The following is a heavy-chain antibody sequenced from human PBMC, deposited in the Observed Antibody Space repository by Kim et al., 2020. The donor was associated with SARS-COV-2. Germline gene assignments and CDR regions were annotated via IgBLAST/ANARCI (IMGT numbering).Heavy chain of an antibody. V-gene: IGHV3-74*01. D-gene: IGHD6-19*01. CDR3: ARRQFTSGWYYFDY. J-gene: IGHJ4*02. Sequence: DSLKGRFTISRDNAKNTLYMQMNSLPAEDTAVYYCARRQFTSGWYYFDYWGQGTLVTVSS.